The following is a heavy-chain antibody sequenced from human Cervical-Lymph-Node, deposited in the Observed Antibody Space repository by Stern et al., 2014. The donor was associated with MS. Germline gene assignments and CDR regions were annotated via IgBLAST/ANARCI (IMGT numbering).Heavy chain of an antibody. CDR2: IFPVFGTP. J-gene: IGHJ5*02. CDR3: ALSSETSDRWYSLGYDL. D-gene: IGHD6-13*01. CDR1: GGTFSKFP. Sequence: QVQLVESGAEVTKPGSSVKVSCKASGGTFSKFPSSWVRQAPEQGLEWMGGIFPVFGTPTYAQEFRGRVTITADVSTSTVYMELSSLRSDDTAVYYCALSSETSDRWYSLGYDLWGQGTLVTVSS. V-gene: IGHV1-69*01.